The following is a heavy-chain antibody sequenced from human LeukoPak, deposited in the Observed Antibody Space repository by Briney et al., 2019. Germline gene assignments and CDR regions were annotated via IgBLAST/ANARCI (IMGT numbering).Heavy chain of an antibody. CDR1: GYTLTAYY. V-gene: IGHV1-2*06. Sequence: GASVKVSCKASGYTLTAYYIYWVRQAPGQGLEWMGRINPNSGGTDYAQNFQGRVTMTRDTSISTAYMELSSLRSEDTAVYYCARAGYCSGGSCRYYFDYWGQGTLVTVSS. D-gene: IGHD2-15*01. J-gene: IGHJ4*02. CDR3: ARAGYCSGGSCRYYFDY. CDR2: INPNSGGT.